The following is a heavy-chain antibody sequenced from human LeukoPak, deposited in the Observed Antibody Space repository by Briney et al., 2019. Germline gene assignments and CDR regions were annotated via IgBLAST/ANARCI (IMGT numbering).Heavy chain of an antibody. CDR2: ISSSSSYI. D-gene: IGHD2-15*01. Sequence: GGSLRLSCAASGFTFSSYSMNWVRQAPGKGLEWVSSISSSSSYIYYADSVKGRFTISRDNAKNSLYLQMNSLRAEDTAVYYCARSTGYCSGGSCYNRDQYNWFDPWGQGTLVTVSS. J-gene: IGHJ5*02. CDR3: ARSTGYCSGGSCYNRDQYNWFDP. V-gene: IGHV3-21*01. CDR1: GFTFSSYS.